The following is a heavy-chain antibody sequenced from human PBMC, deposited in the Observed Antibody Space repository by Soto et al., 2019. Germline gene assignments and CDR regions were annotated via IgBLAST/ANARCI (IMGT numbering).Heavy chain of an antibody. J-gene: IGHJ6*02. Sequence: EVQLLESGGGLVQPGGSLRLSCAASGFTFSSYAMSWVRQAPGKGLEWVSAISGSGVSTYYADSVKGRFTSSRDNSKNTLYLLMNSLRAKDTAVYYCAKDRFEGATKKPYTLDVWGQGTTVTVSS. CDR2: ISGSGVST. V-gene: IGHV3-23*01. CDR3: AKDRFEGATKKPYTLDV. D-gene: IGHD1-26*01. CDR1: GFTFSSYA.